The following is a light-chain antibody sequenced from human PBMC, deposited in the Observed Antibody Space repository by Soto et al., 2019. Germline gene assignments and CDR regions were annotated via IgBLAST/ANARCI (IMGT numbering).Light chain of an antibody. V-gene: IGLV2-14*01. CDR1: SSDVDGYNY. CDR3: SSYTSSSTI. CDR2: EVR. J-gene: IGLJ2*01. Sequence: QSALTQPASVSGSPGQSITIPCTGASSDVDGYNYVSWYQQHPGKAPKLMIYEVRNRPSGVSKRFSGSKSGNTASLTISGLQAEDEADYYCSSYTSSSTIFGGGTKLTVL.